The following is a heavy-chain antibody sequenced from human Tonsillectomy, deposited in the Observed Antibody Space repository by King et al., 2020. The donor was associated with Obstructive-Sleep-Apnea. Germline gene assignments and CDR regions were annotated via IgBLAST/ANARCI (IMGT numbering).Heavy chain of an antibody. J-gene: IGHJ6*02. V-gene: IGHV3-30*04. D-gene: IGHD5/OR15-5a*01. CDR1: GFTFSAYA. CDR3: ARDFYDAPSYYYYGVDV. CDR2: ISYDGNNH. Sequence: VQLVESGGGVVQPGGSLRLSCAASGFTFSAYALHWVRQSPGKGLEWLAVISYDGNNHYFADSVRGRFTISRDNSKNALYLQMSSLRAEDTAVYYCARDFYDAPSYYYYGVDVGGQGTTVTVSS.